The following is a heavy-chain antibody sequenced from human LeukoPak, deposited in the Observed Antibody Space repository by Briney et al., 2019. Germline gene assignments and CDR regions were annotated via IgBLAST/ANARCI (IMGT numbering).Heavy chain of an antibody. CDR2: IYYSGST. CDR1: GGSISSGDYY. Sequence: PSQTLSLTCTVSGGSISSGDYYWSWIRQPPGKGLEWIGYIYYSGSTYYNPSLKSRVTISVDTSKNQFSLKLSSVTAADTAVYYCARSFIAAAGNWFDPWGQGTLVTVSS. J-gene: IGHJ5*02. V-gene: IGHV4-30-4*08. D-gene: IGHD6-13*01. CDR3: ARSFIAAAGNWFDP.